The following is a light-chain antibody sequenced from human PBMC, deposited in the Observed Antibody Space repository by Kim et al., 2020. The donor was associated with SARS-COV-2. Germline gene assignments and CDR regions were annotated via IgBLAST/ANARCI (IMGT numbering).Light chain of an antibody. V-gene: IGKV2-30*01. CDR2: QIS. Sequence: QPASNSGRSSQRLVNRDGNTYLNWLQQRPGQATRLLVYQISKRASGVPDRFSGSGSGNDFTLKISGVEAEDVGIYYCLQGTHWPKTFGQGTKLEI. CDR1: QRLVNRDGNTY. CDR3: LQGTHWPKT. J-gene: IGKJ2*01.